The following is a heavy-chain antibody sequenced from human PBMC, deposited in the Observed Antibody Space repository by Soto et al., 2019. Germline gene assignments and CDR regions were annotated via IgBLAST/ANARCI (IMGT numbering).Heavy chain of an antibody. V-gene: IGHV4-39*01. CDR2: IYYSGST. CDR1: GGSISSSSYY. CDR3: ARHGNTVTTGYYYGMDV. D-gene: IGHD4-17*01. J-gene: IGHJ6*02. Sequence: PSETLSLTCTVSGGSISSSSYYWGWIRQPPGKGLEWIGTIYYSGSTYYNPSLKSRVTISVDTSKNQFSPKLSSVTATDTAVYYCARHGNTVTTGYYYGMDVWGQGTTVTVSS.